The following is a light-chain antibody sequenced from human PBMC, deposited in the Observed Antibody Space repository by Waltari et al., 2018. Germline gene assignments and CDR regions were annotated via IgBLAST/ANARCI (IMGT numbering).Light chain of an antibody. CDR2: GAS. Sequence: ELVMTQSPATLSVSPGERATLSCRASQSVSSNLAWYQQKPGQAPRLLIVGASTRATGIPARFSGSGSGTEFTLTISSLQSEDFAIYYCQQYNNWPYTFGQGTKLEIK. CDR1: QSVSSN. J-gene: IGKJ2*01. CDR3: QQYNNWPYT. V-gene: IGKV3-15*01.